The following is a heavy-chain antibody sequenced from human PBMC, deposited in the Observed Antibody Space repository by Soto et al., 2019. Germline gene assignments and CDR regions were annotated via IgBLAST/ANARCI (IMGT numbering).Heavy chain of an antibody. V-gene: IGHV4-4*07. CDR1: GSITSDF. Sequence: QVQLRESGPGLVRPSETLSLICNVSGSITSDFWTWIRQPAGKGLEWIGRIYISGSTNYNPSLRSRVTISIDTSRNQFSLRLSSVTAADTAIYFCAREGVMGGTLLYWGPGTLVTVSS. J-gene: IGHJ4*02. CDR2: IYISGST. D-gene: IGHD3-16*01. CDR3: AREGVMGGTLLY.